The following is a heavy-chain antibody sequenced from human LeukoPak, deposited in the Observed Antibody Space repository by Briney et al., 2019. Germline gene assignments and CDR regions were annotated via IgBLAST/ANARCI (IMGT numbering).Heavy chain of an antibody. V-gene: IGHV4-30-2*01. Sequence: RTPQTLSLTCTVSGDSISSGGYSWTWIRQPPGKGLEWIGYINHSGSTYYNPSLKSRVTISVDKSKDQFSLKLSSVTAADTATYFCARVHWGNWYFDLWGRGTLVIVSS. D-gene: IGHD3-16*01. CDR1: GDSISSGGYS. J-gene: IGHJ2*01. CDR2: INHSGST. CDR3: ARVHWGNWYFDL.